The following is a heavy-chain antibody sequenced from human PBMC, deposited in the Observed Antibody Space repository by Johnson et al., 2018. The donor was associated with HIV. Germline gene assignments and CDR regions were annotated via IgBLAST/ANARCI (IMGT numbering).Heavy chain of an antibody. Sequence: QVQLVESGGGVVQPGRSLRLSCAASGFTFSSYGMHWVRQAPGKGLEWVAVIYSGGSTYYADSVKGRFTISRDNSKNTLFLQMNSLRAEDTAVYYCAKDAAAAALRAFDNWGQGTMVTVSS. D-gene: IGHD6-13*01. CDR3: AKDAAAAALRAFDN. CDR2: IYSGGST. J-gene: IGHJ3*02. V-gene: IGHV3-NL1*01. CDR1: GFTFSSYG.